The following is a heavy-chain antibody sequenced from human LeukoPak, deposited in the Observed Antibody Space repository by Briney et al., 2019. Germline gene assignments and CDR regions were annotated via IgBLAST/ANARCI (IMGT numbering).Heavy chain of an antibody. CDR3: AREHADFWSGHPDAFDI. D-gene: IGHD3-3*01. V-gene: IGHV4-4*07. J-gene: IGHJ3*02. Sequence: KPSETLSLTCTVSGGSTSSYYWSWIRQPAGKGLEWIGRIYTSGSTNYNPSLKSRVTMSVDTSKNQFSLKLSSVTAADTAVYYCAREHADFWSGHPDAFDIWGQGTMVTVSS. CDR2: IYTSGST. CDR1: GGSTSSYY.